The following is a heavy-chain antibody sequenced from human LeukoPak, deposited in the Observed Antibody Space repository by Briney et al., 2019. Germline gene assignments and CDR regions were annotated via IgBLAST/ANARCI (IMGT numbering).Heavy chain of an antibody. CDR2: INPNSGGT. V-gene: IGHV1-2*02. Sequence: ASVTVSCKASGYTFTGYYMHWVRQAPGQGLEWMGWINPNSGGTNYAQKFQGRVTMTRDTSISTAYMELSRLRSDDTAVYYCARGSIVLMVYARGGDFDYWGQGTLVTVSS. J-gene: IGHJ4*02. CDR1: GYTFTGYY. CDR3: ARGSIVLMVYARGGDFDY. D-gene: IGHD2-8*01.